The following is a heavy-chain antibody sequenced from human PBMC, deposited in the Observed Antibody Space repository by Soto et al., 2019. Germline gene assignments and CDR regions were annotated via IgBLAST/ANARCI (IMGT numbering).Heavy chain of an antibody. V-gene: IGHV4-59*01. J-gene: IGHJ4*02. CDR1: GGSISSYY. D-gene: IGHD3-3*01. CDR2: IYYSGST. Sequence: SETLSLTCTVSGGSISSYYWSWIRQPPGKGLEWIGYIYYSGSTNYNPSLKSRVTISVDTSKNQFSLKLGSVTAADTAVYYCARVSRDFWSGYGYYFDYWGQGTLVTVSS. CDR3: ARVSRDFWSGYGYYFDY.